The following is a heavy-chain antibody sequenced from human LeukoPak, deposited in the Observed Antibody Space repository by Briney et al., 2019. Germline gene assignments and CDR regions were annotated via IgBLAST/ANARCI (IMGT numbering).Heavy chain of an antibody. D-gene: IGHD2-2*01. CDR2: IKSKTDGGTT. V-gene: IGHV3-15*01. CDR3: TKTIDVPAAQVGSYYYYGMDV. J-gene: IGHJ6*02. Sequence: GGSLRLSCAASGFTFSNAWMSWVRQAPGKGLEWVGRIKSKTDGGTTDYAAPVKGRFTISRDDSKNTLYLQMNSLKTEDTAVYYCTKTIDVPAAQVGSYYYYGMDVWGQGTTVTVSS. CDR1: GFTFSNAW.